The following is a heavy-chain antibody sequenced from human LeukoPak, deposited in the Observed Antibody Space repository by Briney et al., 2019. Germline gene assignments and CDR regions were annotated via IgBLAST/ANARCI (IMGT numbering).Heavy chain of an antibody. CDR1: GFTFRSYA. D-gene: IGHD5-12*01. Sequence: GGSLRLSCAASGFTFRSYAMSWVRQAPGKGLEWVSAISDSGGSTFYADSVKGRFTISRDNSKNTLYLQMNSLRAEDTAVYYCAKDGSMVATDYLDYWGQGTLVTVSS. J-gene: IGHJ4*02. CDR3: AKDGSMVATDYLDY. CDR2: ISDSGGST. V-gene: IGHV3-23*01.